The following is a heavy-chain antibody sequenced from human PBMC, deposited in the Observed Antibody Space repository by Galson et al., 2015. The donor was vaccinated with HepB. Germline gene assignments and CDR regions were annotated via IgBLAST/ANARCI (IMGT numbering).Heavy chain of an antibody. D-gene: IGHD3-3*01. CDR3: ARGAGAGMEWLLPDY. CDR1: GFTFSSYG. J-gene: IGHJ4*02. V-gene: IGHV3-33*08. CDR2: IWYDGSNK. Sequence: SLRLSCAASGFTFSSYGMHWVRQAPGKGLEWVAVIWYDGSNKYYADSVKGRFTISRDNSKNTLYLQMNSLRAEDTAVYYCARGAGAGMEWLLPDYWGQGTLVTVSS.